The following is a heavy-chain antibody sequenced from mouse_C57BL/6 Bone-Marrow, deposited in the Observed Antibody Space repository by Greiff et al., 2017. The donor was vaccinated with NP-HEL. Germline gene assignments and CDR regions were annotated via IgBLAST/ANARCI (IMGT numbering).Heavy chain of an antibody. CDR3: ARSTMVTTRDYAMDY. J-gene: IGHJ4*01. D-gene: IGHD2-2*01. V-gene: IGHV1-18*01. CDR1: GYTFTDYN. Sequence: VQLQQSGPELVKPGASVKIPCKASGYTFTDYNMDWVKQSHGKSLEWIGDINPNNGGTIYNQKFKGKATLTVDKSSSTAYMELRSLTSEDTAVYYCARSTMVTTRDYAMDYWGQGTSVTVSS. CDR2: INPNNGGT.